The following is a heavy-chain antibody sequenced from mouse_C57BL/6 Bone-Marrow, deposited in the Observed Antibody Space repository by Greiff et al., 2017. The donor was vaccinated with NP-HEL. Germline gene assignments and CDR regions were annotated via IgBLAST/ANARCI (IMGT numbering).Heavy chain of an antibody. CDR1: GYTFTSYW. CDR3: ALRKDFAY. Sequence: VKMKQNGAELVRPGTSVKLSCKASGYTFTSYWMHWVKQRPGQGLEWIGVIDPSDSYTNYNQKFKGKATLTVDTSSSTAYMQLSSLTSEDSAVYYCALRKDFAYWGQGTLVTVSA. CDR2: IDPSDSYT. J-gene: IGHJ3*01. V-gene: IGHV1-59*01.